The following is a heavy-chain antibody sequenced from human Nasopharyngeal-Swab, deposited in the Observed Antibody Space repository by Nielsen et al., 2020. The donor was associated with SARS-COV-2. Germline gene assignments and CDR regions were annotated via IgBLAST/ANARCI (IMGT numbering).Heavy chain of an antibody. J-gene: IGHJ4*02. V-gene: IGHV3-11*04. CDR3: ARVSRYYDSSGYSYYFDY. CDR1: GFTFSDYY. Sequence: GESLKISCAASGFTFSDYYMSWIRQAPGKGLEWVSYISSSGSTIYYADSVKGRFTISRDNAKNSLYLQMNSLRAEDTAVYYCARVSRYYDSSGYSYYFDYWGQGTLVTVSS. CDR2: ISSSGSTI. D-gene: IGHD3-22*01.